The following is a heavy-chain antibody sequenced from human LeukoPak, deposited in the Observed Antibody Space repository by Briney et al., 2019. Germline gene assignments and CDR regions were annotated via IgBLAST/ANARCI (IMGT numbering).Heavy chain of an antibody. V-gene: IGHV4-4*09. CDR1: GGSISSYY. D-gene: IGHD2-15*01. CDR3: VRHFLGYDY. Sequence: SETLSLTCTVSGGSISSYYWSWIRQPPGKGLEWIGYIYTSGSTNYNPSLKSRVTISVDTSKNQFSLKLSSVTAADTAVYYCVRHFLGYDYWGQGTLVTVSS. J-gene: IGHJ4*02. CDR2: IYTSGST.